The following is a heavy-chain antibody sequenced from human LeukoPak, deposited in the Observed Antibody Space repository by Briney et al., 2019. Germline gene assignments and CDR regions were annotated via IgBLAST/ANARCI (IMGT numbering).Heavy chain of an antibody. CDR2: INAGNGNT. CDR1: GYTFTSYA. CDR3: ARAGVEHYYDSSGLDY. D-gene: IGHD3-22*01. Sequence: ASVNVSCKASGYTFTSYAMHWVRQAPGQRLEWMGWINAGNGNTKYSQKFQGRVTITRDTSASTAYMELSSLRSEDTAVYYCARAGVEHYYDSSGLDYWGQGTLVTVSS. J-gene: IGHJ4*02. V-gene: IGHV1-3*01.